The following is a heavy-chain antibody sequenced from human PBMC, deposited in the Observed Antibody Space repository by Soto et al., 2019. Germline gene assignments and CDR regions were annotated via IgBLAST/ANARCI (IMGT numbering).Heavy chain of an antibody. J-gene: IGHJ4*02. D-gene: IGHD2-21*02. V-gene: IGHV3-23*01. CDR1: GFTFNTYG. Sequence: PGGSLRLSCAASGFTFNTYGMTWVRQAPGKGLEWVSTVSGSGGGTHYADSVKGRFTISRVNSKNTMYLQMSNLRAEDTAVYFCARIGPYCGGDCYPDFDFWGLGTPVTVSS. CDR2: VSGSGGGT. CDR3: ARIGPYCGGDCYPDFDF.